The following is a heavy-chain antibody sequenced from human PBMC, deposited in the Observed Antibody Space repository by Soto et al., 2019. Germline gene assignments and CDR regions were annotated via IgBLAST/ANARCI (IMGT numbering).Heavy chain of an antibody. CDR2: LDQDGSER. CDR3: VCGGNFFVY. D-gene: IGHD3-16*01. Sequence: EVQLVESGGGLVQPGGSLRLSCAASGFTFSTYWMIWVRRPPGKGLEWVANLDQDGSERYYVDSVRGRFTISRDNAKNSLYLQMKILRAADTAVYYCVCGGNFFVYWGQGNLGTVSP. J-gene: IGHJ4*02. V-gene: IGHV3-7*01. CDR1: GFTFSTYW.